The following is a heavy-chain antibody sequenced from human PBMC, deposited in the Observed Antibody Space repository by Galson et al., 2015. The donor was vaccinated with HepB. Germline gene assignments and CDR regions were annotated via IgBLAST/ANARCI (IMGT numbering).Heavy chain of an antibody. CDR2: IIPIFGTA. CDR1: GGTFSRYA. V-gene: IGHV1-69*13. J-gene: IGHJ4*02. Sequence: SVKVSCKASGGTFSRYAISWVRQAPGQGLEWMGGIIPIFGTANYAQKFQGRVTISADESTSTAYMEVSSLRSEDTAVYYCARGYDSGSYYYHYWGQGTLVTVSS. D-gene: IGHD3-10*01. CDR3: ARGYDSGSYYYHY.